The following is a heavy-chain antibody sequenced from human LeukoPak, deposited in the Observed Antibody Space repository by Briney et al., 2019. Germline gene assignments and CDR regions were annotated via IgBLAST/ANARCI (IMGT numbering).Heavy chain of an antibody. D-gene: IGHD5-18*01. Sequence: GGSLRLSCGVSGLTFSNAWMSWVREAPEEGLEWVGRMKSKTDGGTIDYAASVKGRFTISRDDSKNTLYLETNSLKTEDTAVYYCTDTPSPGRWFDPWAQGTLVTVST. J-gene: IGHJ5*02. CDR2: MKSKTDGGTI. V-gene: IGHV3-15*01. CDR3: TDTPSPGRWFDP. CDR1: GLTFSNAW.